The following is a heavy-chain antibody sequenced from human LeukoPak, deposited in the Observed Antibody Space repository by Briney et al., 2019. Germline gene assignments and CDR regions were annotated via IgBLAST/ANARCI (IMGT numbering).Heavy chain of an antibody. D-gene: IGHD6-6*01. V-gene: IGHV3-74*01. J-gene: IGHJ6*02. CDR3: ARSEYSSSRQNYYYYGMDV. CDR2: IHSDGITT. CDR1: GFTFSTYW. Sequence: PGGSLRLSCAASGFTFSTYWMHWVRHAPGKGLVWVSRIHSDGITTTYADSVKGRFTISRDNAKNTLYLQMNSLRAVDTAMYYCARSEYSSSRQNYYYYGMDVWGQGTTVTVSS.